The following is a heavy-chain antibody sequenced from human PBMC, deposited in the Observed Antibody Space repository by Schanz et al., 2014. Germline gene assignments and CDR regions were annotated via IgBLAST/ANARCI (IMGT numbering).Heavy chain of an antibody. Sequence: QVELVESGGGVVQPGRSLRLSCAASGFTFSNYAMHWVRQAPGKGLDWVAVISFDGSIKYHADSVKGRFTISRDNSKNTLYLQMNSLRTEDTAVYYCARGRQQLVRWYYYFGMDVWGQGTTVTVSS. V-gene: IGHV3-30*04. CDR1: GFTFSNYA. CDR3: ARGRQQLVRWYYYFGMDV. CDR2: ISFDGSIK. D-gene: IGHD6-13*01. J-gene: IGHJ6*02.